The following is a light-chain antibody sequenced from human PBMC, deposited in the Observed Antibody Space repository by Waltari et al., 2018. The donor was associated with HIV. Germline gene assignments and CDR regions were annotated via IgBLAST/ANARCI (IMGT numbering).Light chain of an antibody. CDR2: YDD. V-gene: IGLV3-21*04. CDR3: QVWDSDSDPRYV. Sequence: YVVTQPPSVSVAPGETARLNCEGTNIGSYSVHWLQQRPGQAPVLVLSYDDGRPSGLPERFSGSNSGNTATLTISRVEAGDEADYYCQVWDSDSDPRYVFGPGTKVTFL. CDR1: NIGSYS. J-gene: IGLJ1*01.